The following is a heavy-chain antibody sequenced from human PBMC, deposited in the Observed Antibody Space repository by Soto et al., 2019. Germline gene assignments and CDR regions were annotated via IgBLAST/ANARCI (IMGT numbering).Heavy chain of an antibody. CDR3: ARDHVVSRNWFDP. V-gene: IGHV3-23*01. D-gene: IGHD2-21*01. J-gene: IGHJ5*02. Sequence: GGSLRLSCAASGFTFSTFDMSWVRQPPGKGLEWVSVISGRDDSANYADSVKGRFTISRDNAKNTLYLQMNSLRAEDTAVYYCARDHVVSRNWFDPWGQGTLVTVSS. CDR1: GFTFSTFD. CDR2: ISGRDDSA.